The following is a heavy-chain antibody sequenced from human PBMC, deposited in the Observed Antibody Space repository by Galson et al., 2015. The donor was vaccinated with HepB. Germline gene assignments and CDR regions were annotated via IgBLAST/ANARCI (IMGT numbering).Heavy chain of an antibody. CDR3: ARLGVWFRELLGFDH. V-gene: IGHV3-7*01. Sequence: SLRLSCAASGFTFSTYWMTWVRQAPGKGLEWVANIMQDGSEKFYVDSVKGRFTISRDNAKNSLYLQMNSLRAEDTAVYYCARLGVWFRELLGFDHWGQGSLVTVSS. D-gene: IGHD3-10*01. J-gene: IGHJ4*02. CDR2: IMQDGSEK. CDR1: GFTFSTYW.